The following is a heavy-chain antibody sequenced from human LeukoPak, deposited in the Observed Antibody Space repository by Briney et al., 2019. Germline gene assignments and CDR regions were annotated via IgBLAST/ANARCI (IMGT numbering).Heavy chain of an antibody. Sequence: GGSLRLSCAAPGFTFDDYAMHWVRQAPGKGLEWVSGISWNSGSIGYADSVKGRFTISRDNAKNSLYLQMNSLRAEDTALYYCAKDASSRAYDSSGYRDYWGQGTLVTVSS. V-gene: IGHV3-9*01. CDR2: ISWNSGSI. J-gene: IGHJ4*02. CDR3: AKDASSRAYDSSGYRDY. CDR1: GFTFDDYA. D-gene: IGHD3-22*01.